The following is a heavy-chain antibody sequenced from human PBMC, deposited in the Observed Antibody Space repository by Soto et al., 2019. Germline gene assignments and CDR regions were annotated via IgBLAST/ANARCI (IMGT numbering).Heavy chain of an antibody. V-gene: IGHV4-4*07. CDR1: GGAISTYY. CDR3: ARGQRFSDWFDP. Sequence: EPLSLTCTVSGGAISTYYWTWIRQPAGKGLEWIGRIYSSGSTKYNPSLQSRVTMSLDTSNNQFSLRLTSVTAADTAVYYCARGQRFSDWFDPWGQGTLVTVSS. D-gene: IGHD3-3*01. J-gene: IGHJ5*02. CDR2: IYSSGST.